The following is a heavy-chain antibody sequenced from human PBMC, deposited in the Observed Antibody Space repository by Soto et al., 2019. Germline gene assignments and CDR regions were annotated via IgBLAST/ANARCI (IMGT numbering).Heavy chain of an antibody. CDR3: AKPPTMVRGVIIFLGY. J-gene: IGHJ4*02. CDR2: ISGSGGST. V-gene: IGHV3-23*01. D-gene: IGHD3-10*01. CDR1: GFTFSSYA. Sequence: GSLRLSCAASGFTFSSYAMSWVRQAPGKGLEWVSAISGSGGSTYYADSVKGRFTISRDNSKNTLYLQMNSLRAEDTAVYYCAKPPTMVRGVIIFLGYWGQGTLVTVSS.